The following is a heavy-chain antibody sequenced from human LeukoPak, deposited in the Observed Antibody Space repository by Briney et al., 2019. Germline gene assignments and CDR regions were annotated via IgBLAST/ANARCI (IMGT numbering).Heavy chain of an antibody. D-gene: IGHD6-19*01. J-gene: IGHJ2*01. Sequence: GGSLRLSCAASGFTFSTYEMNWVRQAPGKGLGWVSYISTSGGTIYYADSVKGRFTISRDNAKNSLYLQMNSLRTEDTAIYYCARKSSGWYGYFDLWGRGTLVPVSS. CDR3: ARKSSGWYGYFDL. CDR1: GFTFSTYE. CDR2: ISTSGGTI. V-gene: IGHV3-48*03.